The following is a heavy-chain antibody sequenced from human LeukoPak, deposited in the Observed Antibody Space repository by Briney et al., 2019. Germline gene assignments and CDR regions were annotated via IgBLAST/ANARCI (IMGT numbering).Heavy chain of an antibody. D-gene: IGHD3-10*01. CDR2: IKEDGSEK. CDR1: GFTFSSSW. J-gene: IGHJ3*02. Sequence: GGSLRLSCAASGFTFSSSWMMWVRQAPGKGLEWVARIKEDGSEKYYVDSVRGRFTISRDDAKNSLHLQMNSLRAEDTAVYYCAKAQGGRYGSGSYFARDDAFDIWGQGTMVTVSS. CDR3: AKAQGGRYGSGSYFARDDAFDI. V-gene: IGHV3-7*01.